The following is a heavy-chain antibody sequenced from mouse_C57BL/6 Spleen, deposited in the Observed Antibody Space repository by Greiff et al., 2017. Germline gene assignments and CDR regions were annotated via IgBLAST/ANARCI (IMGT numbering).Heavy chain of an antibody. CDR1: GFNIKDYY. D-gene: IGHD2-4*01. Sequence: VQLQQSGAELVRPGASVKLSCTASGFNIKDYYMHWVKQRPEQGLEWIGRMDPEDGDTEYAPKFQGEATMTAATSSNTAYLQLSSLTSEDAAVYYGPDDYDGGFAYWGQGTLVTVSA. CDR2: MDPEDGDT. CDR3: PDDYDGGFAY. V-gene: IGHV14-1*01. J-gene: IGHJ3*01.